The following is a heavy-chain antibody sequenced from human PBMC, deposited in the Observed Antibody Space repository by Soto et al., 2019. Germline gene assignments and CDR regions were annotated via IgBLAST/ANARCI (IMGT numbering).Heavy chain of an antibody. Sequence: QVQLVESGGGVVQPGSSWRLSCADSGFSFKNYAFHWVRQAPGKGLEWVALISHNDEPKIFYADSVQGRFTISRDNFMNTVSLQMNSLRDEDTAVYHCARGVRAATYYNAFDYWGQGTQVTVSS. CDR2: ISHNDEPKI. J-gene: IGHJ4*01. CDR3: ARGVRAATYYNAFDY. D-gene: IGHD3-10*01. CDR1: GFSFKNYA. V-gene: IGHV3-30-3*01.